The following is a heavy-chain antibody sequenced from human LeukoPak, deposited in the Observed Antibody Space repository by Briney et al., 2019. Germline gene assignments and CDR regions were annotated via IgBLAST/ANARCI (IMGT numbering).Heavy chain of an antibody. Sequence: GASVKVSCKAPGYTFTGYYMHWVRQAPGQGLEWMGWINPNSGGTNYAQKFQGRVTMTRDTSISTAYMELSRLRSDDTAVYYCATDIVVVPAATTVTTASDYWGQGTLVTVSS. J-gene: IGHJ4*02. CDR2: INPNSGGT. V-gene: IGHV1-2*02. D-gene: IGHD2-2*01. CDR1: GYTFTGYY. CDR3: ATDIVVVPAATTVTTASDY.